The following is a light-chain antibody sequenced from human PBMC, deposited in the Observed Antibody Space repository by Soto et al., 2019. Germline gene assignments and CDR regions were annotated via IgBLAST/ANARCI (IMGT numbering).Light chain of an antibody. CDR3: QQYSDSSGA. CDR1: QSIGTW. CDR2: DAS. Sequence: DSQVTLSPSTLYAYGGDRVTITWGASQSIGTWLAWYQQNPGKAPKLLIFDASTLESGVPSRFSGSGSGTDFTLTISSLQPDDFATYYCQQYSDSSGAFGQGTKVDI. J-gene: IGKJ1*01. V-gene: IGKV1-5*01.